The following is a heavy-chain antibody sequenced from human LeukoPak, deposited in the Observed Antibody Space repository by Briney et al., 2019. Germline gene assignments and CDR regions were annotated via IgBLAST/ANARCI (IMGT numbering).Heavy chain of an antibody. D-gene: IGHD2-2*01. Sequence: SETLSLTCTVSGGSISNSNYYWGWIRQPPGKGLEWIGTIYYSGSTYYNPSLKSRVTISVATSKNQFSLKLSSVTAADTAVYYCARSGYCSSNSCYHFDYWGQGTLVTVSS. V-gene: IGHV4-39*01. CDR3: ARSGYCSSNSCYHFDY. J-gene: IGHJ4*02. CDR2: IYYSGST. CDR1: GGSISNSNYY.